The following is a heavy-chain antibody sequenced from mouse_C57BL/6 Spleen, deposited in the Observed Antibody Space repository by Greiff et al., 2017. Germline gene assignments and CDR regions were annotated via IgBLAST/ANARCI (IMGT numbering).Heavy chain of an antibody. J-gene: IGHJ4*01. Sequence: VQLKASGPELVKPGASVKIPCKASGYTFTAYNMAWVKQSHGKSLEWIGDINPNNGGTIYNQKFKGKATLTVDKSSSTAYMELRSLTSEDTAVYYCARGGYYSNSYAMDYWGQGTSVTVSS. D-gene: IGHD2-5*01. V-gene: IGHV1-18*01. CDR3: ARGGYYSNSYAMDY. CDR1: GYTFTAYN. CDR2: INPNNGGT.